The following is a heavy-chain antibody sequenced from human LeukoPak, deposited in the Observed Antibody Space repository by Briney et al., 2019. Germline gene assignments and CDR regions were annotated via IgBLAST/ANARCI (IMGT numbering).Heavy chain of an antibody. Sequence: KPSETLSLTCTVSGGSISSYYWSWIRQPPGKGLEWIGYIDYSGTTNYNPSLKSRVTISLDASKNQFSLKLSSVTAADTAVYYCARVGGRSRAVDYWGQGTLVTVSS. J-gene: IGHJ4*02. CDR3: ARVGGRSRAVDY. CDR2: IDYSGTT. V-gene: IGHV4-59*01. D-gene: IGHD1-26*01. CDR1: GGSISSYY.